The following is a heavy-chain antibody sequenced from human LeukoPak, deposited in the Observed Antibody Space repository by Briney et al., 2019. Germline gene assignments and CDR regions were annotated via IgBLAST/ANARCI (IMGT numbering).Heavy chain of an antibody. CDR1: GFVFSSYA. CDR2: LYHGDIT. J-gene: IGHJ4*02. Sequence: GGSLRLSCAASGFVFSSYAMSWVRQAPGKGLEWVSVLYHGDITYYADSVKGRFTISRDSSKNTVYLQMQNLRAEDTAVYYCTRDRDDSSVLHYFDYWGQGALVTVSS. V-gene: IGHV3-66*02. D-gene: IGHD3-22*01. CDR3: TRDRDDSSVLHYFDY.